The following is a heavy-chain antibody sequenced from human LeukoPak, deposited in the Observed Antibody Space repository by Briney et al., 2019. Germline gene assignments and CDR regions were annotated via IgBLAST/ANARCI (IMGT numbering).Heavy chain of an antibody. J-gene: IGHJ4*02. V-gene: IGHV4-39*07. D-gene: IGHD4-23*01. CDR1: GASISSYY. Sequence: SETLSLTCTVSGASISSYYWSWIRQPPGKGLEWIGSIYYSGSTYYNPSLKSRVTISVDTSKNQFCLKLSSVTAADTAVYYCARLPPTVVTRGLGDYWGQGTLVTVSS. CDR3: ARLPPTVVTRGLGDY. CDR2: IYYSGST.